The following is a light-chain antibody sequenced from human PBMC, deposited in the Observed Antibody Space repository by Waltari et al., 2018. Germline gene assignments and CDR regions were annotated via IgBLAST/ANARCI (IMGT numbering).Light chain of an antibody. CDR3: LAWDTTTARYV. V-gene: IGLV3-1*01. Sequence: YDLTQPPSVSVSPGQTASITCSGDQLGNTYVSWYQQKPGQSPVLVIYRDSQRPSGIPQRLSGSNAANTGTLTISGTQVMDEADYYCLAWDTTTARYVFGTGTKVSVL. CDR2: RDS. CDR1: QLGNTY. J-gene: IGLJ1*01.